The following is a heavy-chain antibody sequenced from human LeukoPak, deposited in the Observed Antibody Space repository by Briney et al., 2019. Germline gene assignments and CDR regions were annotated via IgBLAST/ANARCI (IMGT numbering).Heavy chain of an antibody. CDR2: IYTSGST. Sequence: SETLSLTCTVSGCSISSYYWSWIRQPAGKGLEWIVRIYTSGSTNYKPSLKSRSTIPVDTPKNRCSLKLSSVTAADTAVYYCARDKGVAYDFWSGYYSRFDYWGQGTLVTASS. D-gene: IGHD3-3*01. CDR3: ARDKGVAYDFWSGYYSRFDY. V-gene: IGHV4-4*07. J-gene: IGHJ4*02. CDR1: GCSISSYY.